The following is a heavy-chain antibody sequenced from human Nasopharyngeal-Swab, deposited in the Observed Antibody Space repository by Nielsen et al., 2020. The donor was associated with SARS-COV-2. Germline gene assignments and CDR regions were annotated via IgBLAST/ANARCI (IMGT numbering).Heavy chain of an antibody. J-gene: IGHJ4*02. Sequence: GESLKIFCEASGFAFSNYGMSWVRQAPGKGLEWVAAIVGSGDISGSGGNTYYADSVKGRFTISRDNSKNTLSLQMNSLRAEDTAVYYCAKDLRGPYFFWGQGTLVTVSS. CDR2: IVGSGDISGSGGNT. CDR1: GFAFSNYG. D-gene: IGHD2/OR15-2a*01. V-gene: IGHV3-23*01. CDR3: AKDLRGPYFF.